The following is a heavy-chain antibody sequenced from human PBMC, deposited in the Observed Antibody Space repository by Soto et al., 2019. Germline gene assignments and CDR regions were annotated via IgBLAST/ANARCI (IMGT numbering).Heavy chain of an antibody. CDR2: FYYSGST. CDR1: GGSISSYY. J-gene: IGHJ6*02. CDR3: ASRLRYFDWLSDAGPDYYYYGMDV. Sequence: SETLSLTCTVSGGSISSYYWSWIRQPPGKGLEWIGYFYYSGSTNYNPSLKSRVAISVDTSKNQFSLKLSSVTAADTAVYYCASRLRYFDWLSDAGPDYYYYGMDVWGQGTTVTVSS. V-gene: IGHV4-59*01. D-gene: IGHD3-9*01.